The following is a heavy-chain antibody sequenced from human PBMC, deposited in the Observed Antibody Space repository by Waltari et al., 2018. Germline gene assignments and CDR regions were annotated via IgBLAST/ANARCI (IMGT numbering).Heavy chain of an antibody. CDR1: GYSISSGYY. V-gene: IGHV4-38-2*01. Sequence: QVQLQESGPGLVKPSETLSLTCAVSGYSISSGYYWGWIRQPPGKGLEWIGSIYHSGSTYYNPSVKRRVTISVDTSKNQFSLKLSAVSAADTAVYYCARHDYGSGSYYYFDYWVQGTLVTVSS. CDR2: IYHSGST. D-gene: IGHD3-10*01. CDR3: ARHDYGSGSYYYFDY. J-gene: IGHJ4*02.